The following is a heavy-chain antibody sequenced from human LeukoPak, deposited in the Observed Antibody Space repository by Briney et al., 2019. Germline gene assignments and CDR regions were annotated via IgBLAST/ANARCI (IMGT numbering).Heavy chain of an antibody. CDR2: ISAYNGAT. CDR1: GYTFSSYS. V-gene: IGHV1-18*01. J-gene: IGHJ4*02. D-gene: IGHD6-19*01. CDR3: ARDRSSSWYYFDY. Sequence: ASVKVSCKASGYTFSSYSISWVRQAPGQGLEWMGWISAYNGATKYAQKFQGRVTMTTDTSTSTACVELRSLRSDDTALYYCARDRSSSWYYFDYWGLGTLVTVSS.